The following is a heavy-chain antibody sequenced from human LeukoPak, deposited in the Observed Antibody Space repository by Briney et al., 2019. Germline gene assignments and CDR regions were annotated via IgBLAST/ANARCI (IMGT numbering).Heavy chain of an antibody. CDR1: GFTFSSYW. Sequence: GGSLRLSCAASGFTFSSYWMSWVRQAPGKGLEWVANIKQDGSEKYYVDSVKGRFTISRDNAKNSLYLQMNSLRAEDMAVYYCARLMYYYGSGSYLYWGQGTLVTVSS. CDR3: ARLMYYYGSGSYLY. J-gene: IGHJ4*02. V-gene: IGHV3-7*01. D-gene: IGHD3-10*01. CDR2: IKQDGSEK.